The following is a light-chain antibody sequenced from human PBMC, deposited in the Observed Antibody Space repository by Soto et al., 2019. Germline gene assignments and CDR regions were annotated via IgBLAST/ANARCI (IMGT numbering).Light chain of an antibody. V-gene: IGKV1-17*03. CDR2: GAS. Sequence: DIQMTQSPSAMSASLGDRVTITCRASQGISNSLAWFQQKPGRVPKRLIYGASTLQSWAPSRFSGSGSGTDFTLTISSLEPEDFAVYYCQQRSNWPITFGQGTRLET. J-gene: IGKJ5*01. CDR3: QQRSNWPIT. CDR1: QGISNS.